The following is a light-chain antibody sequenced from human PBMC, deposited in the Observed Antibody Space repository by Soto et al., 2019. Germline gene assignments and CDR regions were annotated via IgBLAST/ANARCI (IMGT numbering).Light chain of an antibody. V-gene: IGKV1-5*01. CDR3: QQYHSYWT. J-gene: IGKJ1*01. Sequence: MNLAVSTLSASIGEGVNMTFRASQSISSWLAWYQQKPGKAPKLLIYDASSLESGVPQRFSGSGSGTEFTLTISSLQTDDFSTYYCQQYHSYWTFGQRSMVDVK. CDR2: DAS. CDR1: QSISSW.